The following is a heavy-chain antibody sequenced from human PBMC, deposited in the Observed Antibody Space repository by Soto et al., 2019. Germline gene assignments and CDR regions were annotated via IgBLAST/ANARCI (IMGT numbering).Heavy chain of an antibody. V-gene: IGHV4-4*07. D-gene: IGHD3-16*01. CDR1: GGSISSYD. Sequence: PSETLSLTCAVSGGSISSYDWSWVRQPAGKGLEWIGRIYTSGSTNYNPSLKSRVTMSVDTSKNQVSLKMSSVTAADTAVYYCARDTGEPFPRYYFDYWGQGTLVTVS. J-gene: IGHJ4*02. CDR3: ARDTGEPFPRYYFDY. CDR2: IYTSGST.